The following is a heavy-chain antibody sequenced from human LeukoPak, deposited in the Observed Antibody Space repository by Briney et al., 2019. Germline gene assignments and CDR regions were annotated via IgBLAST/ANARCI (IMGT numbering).Heavy chain of an antibody. CDR1: GFTFSSYG. J-gene: IGHJ6*02. CDR3: AKDVVGVAYYYYGMDV. CDR2: ILYDGSNK. Sequence: GGSLRLSCAAFGFTFSSYGMHWVRQAPGKGLEWVAVILYDGSNKYYTESAKGRFTISRDNFKNTLNLQMNSLRAEDTAVYYCAKDVVGVAYYYYGMDVWGQGTTVTVSS. D-gene: IGHD2-15*01. V-gene: IGHV3-30*18.